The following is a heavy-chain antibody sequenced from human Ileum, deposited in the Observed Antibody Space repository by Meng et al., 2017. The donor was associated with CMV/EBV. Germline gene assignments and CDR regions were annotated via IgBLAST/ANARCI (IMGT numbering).Heavy chain of an antibody. J-gene: IGHJ4*02. CDR2: TYYRSKWYN. Sequence: QVQLQQSGPGLVKPSXXXXVXCAISGDSVSRNGVAWNWVRQSPSRGLEWLGRTYYRSKWYNEYAESVKSRITINPDTSKNQFSLQLNSVTPEDTAVYYCARGESSSLDYWGQGSLVTVSS. CDR1: GDSVSRNGVA. D-gene: IGHD6-13*01. V-gene: IGHV6-1*01. CDR3: ARGESSSLDY.